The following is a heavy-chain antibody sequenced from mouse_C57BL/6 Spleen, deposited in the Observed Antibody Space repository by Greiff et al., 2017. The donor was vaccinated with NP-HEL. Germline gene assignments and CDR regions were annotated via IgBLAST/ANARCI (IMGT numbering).Heavy chain of an antibody. J-gene: IGHJ4*01. D-gene: IGHD1-1*01. CDR1: GYTFTDYE. CDR2: IDPETGGT. Sequence: QVQLQQSGAELVRPGASVTLSCKASGYTFTDYEMHWVKQTPVHGLEWIGAIDPETGGTAYNQKFKGKAILTADKSSSTAYMELRSLTSEDSAVYYCTGCYYGIPCYAMDYWGQGTSVTVSS. CDR3: TGCYYGIPCYAMDY. V-gene: IGHV1-15*01.